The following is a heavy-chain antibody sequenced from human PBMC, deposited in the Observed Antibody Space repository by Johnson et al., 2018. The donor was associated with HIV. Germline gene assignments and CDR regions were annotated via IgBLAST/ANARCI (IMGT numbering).Heavy chain of an antibody. CDR1: GFTVSSNY. Sequence: VQLVESGGGLVQPGGSLRLSCAASGFTVSSNYMSWVRQAPGKGLEWVSVIYTGGSTYYADSVKGRFTISRDNSKNTLDLQMNNLRAEDTAVYYCAKDRSMDDAFDVLGQGTMVTVSS. CDR3: AKDRSMDDAFDV. D-gene: IGHD1-26*01. J-gene: IGHJ3*01. CDR2: IYTGGST. V-gene: IGHV3-66*01.